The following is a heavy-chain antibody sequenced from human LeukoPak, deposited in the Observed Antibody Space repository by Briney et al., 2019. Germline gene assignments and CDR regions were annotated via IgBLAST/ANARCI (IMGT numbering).Heavy chain of an antibody. V-gene: IGHV4-61*01. J-gene: IGHJ4*02. CDR3: AREGDGTYSSSSAFDY. CDR2: IYYSGST. CDR1: GGSISSSSYY. Sequence: SETLSLTCTVSGGSISSSSYYWGWIRQPPGKGLERIGYIYYSGSTNYNPSLKGRVTISVDTSKNQFSLKLSSVTAADTAVYYCAREGDGTYSSSSAFDYWGQGTLVTVSS. D-gene: IGHD6-6*01.